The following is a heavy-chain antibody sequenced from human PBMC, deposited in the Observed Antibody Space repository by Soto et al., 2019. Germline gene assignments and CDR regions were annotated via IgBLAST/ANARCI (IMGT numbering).Heavy chain of an antibody. CDR1: GYTFTGYY. Sequence: GASVKVSCKASGYTFTGYYMHWVRQAPGQGLEWMGWINPNSGGTNYAQKFQGRVTMTRDTSISTAYMELSRLRSDDTAVYYCARGPLVLRYFEWLKPFGSFDPWGQGTLVTVSS. CDR3: ARGPLVLRYFEWLKPFGSFDP. J-gene: IGHJ5*02. D-gene: IGHD3-9*01. CDR2: INPNSGGT. V-gene: IGHV1-2*02.